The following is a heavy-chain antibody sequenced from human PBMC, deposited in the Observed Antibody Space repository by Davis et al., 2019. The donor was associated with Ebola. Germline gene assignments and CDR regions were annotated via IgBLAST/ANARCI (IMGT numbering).Heavy chain of an antibody. V-gene: IGHV3-11*01. D-gene: IGHD3-3*01. CDR2: IDSRGHTM. CDR3: VRAVFHEVLDL. CDR1: GFIFSDYY. Sequence: GESLKISCAASGFIFSDYYMTWVRQAPGKGLEWLSYIDSRGHTMYYTDSVKGRFTISRDNTNNSLYLQMNSLRGDDTAVYYCVRAVFHEVLDLWGQGTPVTVSS. J-gene: IGHJ5*02.